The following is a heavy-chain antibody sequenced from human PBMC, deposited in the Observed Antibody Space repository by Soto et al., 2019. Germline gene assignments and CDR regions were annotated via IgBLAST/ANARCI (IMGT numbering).Heavy chain of an antibody. CDR3: ARDVGYCSGGSCYSSAFDI. CDR2: INWNGGST. CDR1: GFTFDDYG. Sequence: EVQLVESGGGVVRAGGSLRLSCAASGFTFDDYGMTWVRQAPGKGLEWVSGINWNGGSTGYADSVKGRFTISRDNAKNSLYLQMNSLRAEDTALYHCARDVGYCSGGSCYSSAFDIWGQGTMVTVSS. D-gene: IGHD2-15*01. V-gene: IGHV3-20*01. J-gene: IGHJ3*02.